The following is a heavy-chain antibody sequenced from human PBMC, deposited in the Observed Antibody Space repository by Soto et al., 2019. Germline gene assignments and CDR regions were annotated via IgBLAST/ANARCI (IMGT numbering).Heavy chain of an antibody. Sequence: SETLSLTCTVSGGSISSYSWNWIRQPPGKGLEWIGYIYYTGSTNYNPSLKSRVTISLDTSKNQFSLKLSSVTAADTAVYYCARDYCSGTTCYEFDYWGQGTQVTVS. CDR3: ARDYCSGTTCYEFDY. CDR1: GGSISSYS. V-gene: IGHV4-59*01. D-gene: IGHD2-2*01. J-gene: IGHJ4*02. CDR2: IYYTGST.